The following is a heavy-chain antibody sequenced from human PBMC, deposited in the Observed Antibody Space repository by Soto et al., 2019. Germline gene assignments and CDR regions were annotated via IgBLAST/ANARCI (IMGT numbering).Heavy chain of an antibody. D-gene: IGHD4-17*01. CDR2: IYYSGST. J-gene: IGHJ5*02. CDR3: ARVGRTTVTTWENWFDP. Sequence: SETLSLTCTVSGGSVSSGGYYWSWIRQPPGEGLEWIGYIYYSGSTYYNPSLKSRVTISVDTSKNQFSLKLSSVTAADTAVYYCARVGRTTVTTWENWFDPWGQGTLVTVSS. CDR1: GGSVSSGGYY. V-gene: IGHV4-30-4*01.